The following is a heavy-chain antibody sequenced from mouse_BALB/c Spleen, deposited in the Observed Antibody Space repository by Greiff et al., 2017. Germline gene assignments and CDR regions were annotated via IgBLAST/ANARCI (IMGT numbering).Heavy chain of an antibody. D-gene: IGHD2-2*01. J-gene: IGHJ2*01. CDR2: IDPANGNT. Sequence: VQLKESGAELVKPGASVKLSCTASGFNIKDTYMHWVKQRPEQGLEWIGRIDPANGNTKYDPKFQGKATITADTSSNTAYLQLSSLTSEDTAVYDCAPGLRRYFDYWGQGTTLTVSS. CDR1: GFNIKDTY. V-gene: IGHV14-3*02. CDR3: APGLRRYFDY.